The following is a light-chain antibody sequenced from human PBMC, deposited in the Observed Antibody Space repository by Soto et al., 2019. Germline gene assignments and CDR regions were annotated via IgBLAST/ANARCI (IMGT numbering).Light chain of an antibody. CDR1: QRIDKNY. Sequence: EIVLTQSPGTLSLSPGQRATVSCRASQRIDKNYLAWYQQKPGQAPRLLIFDASRRATGIPDRFSGSGSGTDFTLTISRLEPEDFAVYYCQQHGASITFGPGTNVDIK. CDR2: DAS. CDR3: QQHGASIT. J-gene: IGKJ3*01. V-gene: IGKV3-20*01.